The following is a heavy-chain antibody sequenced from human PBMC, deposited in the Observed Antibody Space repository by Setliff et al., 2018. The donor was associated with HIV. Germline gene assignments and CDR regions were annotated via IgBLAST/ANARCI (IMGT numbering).Heavy chain of an antibody. J-gene: IGHJ4*02. D-gene: IGHD6-6*01. Sequence: GASVKVSCKASGYTFTSYGITWVRQAPGQGLEWMGWFSTYNGNTHYAQKLQGRVTMTRDTSTSTVYMELSILRSEDTAVYYCASYSISSSRWVDYWGEGTRVTVSS. V-gene: IGHV1-18*01. CDR2: FSTYNGNT. CDR3: ASYSISSSRWVDY. CDR1: GYTFTSYG.